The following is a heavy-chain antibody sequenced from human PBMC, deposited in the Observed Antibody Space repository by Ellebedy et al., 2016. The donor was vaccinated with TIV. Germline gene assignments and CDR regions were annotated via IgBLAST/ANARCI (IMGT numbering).Heavy chain of an antibody. D-gene: IGHD3-3*02. V-gene: IGHV1-46*01. CDR1: GYTFTSYY. Sequence: AASVKVSCKASGYTFTSYYMHWVRQAAGQGLEWMGIINPSGGSTSYAQKFQGKVTMTTDTSTSTAYMELRSLRSDDTAVYYCARDSLGRPGYNWFDPWGQGTLVTVSS. CDR3: ARDSLGRPGYNWFDP. J-gene: IGHJ5*02. CDR2: INPSGGST.